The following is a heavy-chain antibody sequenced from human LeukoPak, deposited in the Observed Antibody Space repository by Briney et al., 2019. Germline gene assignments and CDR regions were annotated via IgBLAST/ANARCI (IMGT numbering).Heavy chain of an antibody. V-gene: IGHV4-39*01. CDR2: IYYSGST. J-gene: IGHJ4*02. Sequence: SETLSLTCTVSEGSISSSSYYWGWIRQPPGKGLEWIGSIYYSGSTYYNPSLKSRVTISVDTSKNQFSLKLSSVTAADTAVYYCARHVFDNFDYWGQGTLVTVSS. CDR1: EGSISSSSYY. CDR3: ARHVFDNFDY. D-gene: IGHD3-9*01.